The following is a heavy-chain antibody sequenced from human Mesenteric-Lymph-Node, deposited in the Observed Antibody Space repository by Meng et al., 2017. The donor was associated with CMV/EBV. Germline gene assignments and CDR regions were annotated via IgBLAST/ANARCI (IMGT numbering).Heavy chain of an antibody. CDR3: ARGFPAEAFDH. J-gene: IGHJ4*02. V-gene: IGHV3-48*02. Sequence: GESLKISCAASGFTFSSYGMHWVRQAPGKGLEWLSYIDSTGSIIHYADSVRGRFTISRDNAENSLFLQMNSLRKEDTAVYYCARGFPAEAFDHWVRGTLVTVSS. CDR1: GFTFSSYG. CDR2: IDSTGSII.